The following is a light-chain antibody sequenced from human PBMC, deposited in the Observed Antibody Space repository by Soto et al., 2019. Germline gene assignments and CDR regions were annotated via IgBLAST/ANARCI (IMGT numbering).Light chain of an antibody. CDR2: VAS. Sequence: DIQMTQSPSSLSASVGDRVTITCQASQDISNHLNWYQQKPGKAPKLLIYVASNLDTGVPSRFSRSGSGTEFTFTISSLQPEDVATYYCQLYDNLLLTFAGGTKVDIK. J-gene: IGKJ4*01. CDR1: QDISNH. CDR3: QLYDNLLLT. V-gene: IGKV1-33*01.